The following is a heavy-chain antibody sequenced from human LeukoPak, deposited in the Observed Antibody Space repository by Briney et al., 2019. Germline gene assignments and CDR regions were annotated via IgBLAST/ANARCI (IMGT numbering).Heavy chain of an antibody. CDR1: GFSFANSV. J-gene: IGHJ4*02. V-gene: IGHV3-23*01. Sequence: QPGGSLRLSCAASGFSFANSVISWIRQAPGKGPEWVSAISGSGDRTDYADSVRGRFTISRDSSKSTLYLQMNSLRVEDTAIYYCAIREPIGYWGQGSLVTVSP. CDR2: ISGSGDRT. CDR3: AIREPIGY. D-gene: IGHD6-13*01.